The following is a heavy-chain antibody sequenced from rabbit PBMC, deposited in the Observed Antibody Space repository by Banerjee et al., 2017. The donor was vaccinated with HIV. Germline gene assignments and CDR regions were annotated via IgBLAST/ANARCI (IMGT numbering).Heavy chain of an antibody. CDR3: ARSDYVGYGWTTLNL. CDR1: GFDFSSNA. J-gene: IGHJ4*01. V-gene: IGHV1S47*01. CDR2: IYVGSGIT. Sequence: QEQLEESGGGLVQPGESLTLTCKASGFDFSSNAMCWVRQAPGKGLELIGCIYVGSGITWYVSWVNGRFTISKTSSTAVTLQMTSLTAADTATYFCARSDYVGYGWTTLNLWGPGTLVTVS. D-gene: IGHD6-1*01.